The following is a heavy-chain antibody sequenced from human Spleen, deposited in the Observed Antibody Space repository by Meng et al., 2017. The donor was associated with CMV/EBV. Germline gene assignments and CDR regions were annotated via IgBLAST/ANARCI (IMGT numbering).Heavy chain of an antibody. Sequence: SNVWTCVRQVPWKGLEWIEEIYHSGSTNYNPSLKSRVTISVDKFKTQFSLKLGSVTAADTAVYYCARIERRRILKYCGSDCSTTDYWGQGTLVTVSS. V-gene: IGHV4-4*02. CDR2: IYHSGST. CDR1: SNV. J-gene: IGHJ4*02. D-gene: IGHD2-21*02. CDR3: ARIERRRILKYCGSDCSTTDY.